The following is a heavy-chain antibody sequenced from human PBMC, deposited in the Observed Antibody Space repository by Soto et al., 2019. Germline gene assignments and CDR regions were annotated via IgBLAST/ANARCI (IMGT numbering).Heavy chain of an antibody. CDR3: AKDFKGSPGDSSGYYYYYYGMDV. J-gene: IGHJ6*02. CDR2: ISGSGGST. Sequence: EVQLLESGGGLVQPGGSLRLSCAASGFTFDTYPMSWVRQAPGKGLEWVPAISGSGGSTYYADSVKGRFTISRDNSKNTLYLQMNSLRAEDTAVYYCAKDFKGSPGDSSGYYYYYYGMDVWGQGTTVTVSS. V-gene: IGHV3-23*01. D-gene: IGHD3-22*01. CDR1: GFTFDTYP.